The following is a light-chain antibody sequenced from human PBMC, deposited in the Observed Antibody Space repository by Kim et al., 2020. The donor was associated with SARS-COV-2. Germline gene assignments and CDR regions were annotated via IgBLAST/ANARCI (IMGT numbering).Light chain of an antibody. CDR3: QQSGRS. CDR1: QSVASNF. CDR2: SAS. J-gene: IGKJ5*01. V-gene: IGKV3-20*01. Sequence: LSLSPGERATLSCRASQSVASNFLAWYQQKPGRAPRLLIYSASSRAAGIPDRFSGGGSGTDFTLTISRLEPEDFAVYYCQQSGRSFGQGTRLEIK.